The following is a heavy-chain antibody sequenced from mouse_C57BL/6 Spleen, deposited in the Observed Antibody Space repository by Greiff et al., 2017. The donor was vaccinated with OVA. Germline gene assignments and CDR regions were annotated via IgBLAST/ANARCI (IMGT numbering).Heavy chain of an antibody. CDR2: INPSNGGT. CDR1: GYTFTSYW. Sequence: QVQLQQPGPELVKPGASVKLSCKASGYTFTSYWMHWVKQRPGQGLEWIGNINPSNGGTNYNEKFKSKATLTVDKSSSTAYMQLSSLTSEDSAVYYCARDDGYYRAWFAYWGQGTLVTVSA. V-gene: IGHV1-53*01. D-gene: IGHD2-3*01. CDR3: ARDDGYYRAWFAY. J-gene: IGHJ3*01.